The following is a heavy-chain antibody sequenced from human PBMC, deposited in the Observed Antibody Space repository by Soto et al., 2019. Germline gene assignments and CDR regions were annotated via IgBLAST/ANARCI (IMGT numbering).Heavy chain of an antibody. Sequence: QITLKESGPTLVKPTQTLTLTCTFSGFSLSTSGVGVGWIRQPPGKALEWLALIYWDDDKRYSPSLKSRLTITQDISKNQVVLTMTNMDPVDTATYYCAHRRGTITMVRGGTFDYWGQGTLVTVSS. CDR3: AHRRGTITMVRGGTFDY. V-gene: IGHV2-5*02. J-gene: IGHJ4*02. CDR2: IYWDDDK. CDR1: GFSLSTSGVG. D-gene: IGHD3-10*01.